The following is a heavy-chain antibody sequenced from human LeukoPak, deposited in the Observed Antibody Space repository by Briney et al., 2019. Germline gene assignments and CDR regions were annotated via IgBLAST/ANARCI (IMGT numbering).Heavy chain of an antibody. CDR2: IRYDGSNK. V-gene: IGHV3-30*02. J-gene: IGHJ5*02. CDR3: AKGQYQLPPRFDP. Sequence: GGSLRLSCAASGFTFSSYGMHWVRQAPGKGLEWVAFIRYDGSNKYYADSVKGRFTISRDNSKNTLYLQMNSLRAEDTAVYYCAKGQYQLPPRFDPWGQGTLVTVSS. CDR1: GFTFSSYG. D-gene: IGHD2-2*01.